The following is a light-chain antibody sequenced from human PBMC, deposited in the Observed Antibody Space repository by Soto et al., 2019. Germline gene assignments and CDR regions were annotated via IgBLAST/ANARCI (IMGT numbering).Light chain of an antibody. CDR2: GAA. Sequence: EVVMTQSPGTLSVSTGEGATLSCRASHSVDSNLAWYQQKPGQAPRLLMYGAATRPSGIPDRFSGSGSGTEFTLTISSLQSEDFGVYYCQQYDSWPLTFGGGTKVEIK. V-gene: IGKV3D-15*01. CDR1: HSVDSN. J-gene: IGKJ4*01. CDR3: QQYDSWPLT.